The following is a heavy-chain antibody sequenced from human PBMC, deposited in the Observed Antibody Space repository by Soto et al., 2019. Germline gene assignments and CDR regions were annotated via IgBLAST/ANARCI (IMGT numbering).Heavy chain of an antibody. CDR2: IWHDGNNK. CDR3: ASDLVGASDSYGLDV. Sequence: VGSLRLSCAASGFTFSNYGMHWVRQAPGKGLEWVAIIWHDGNNKYYADSVRGRFIISRDNSKNRLYLQMNSLRAEDTAVYYCASDLVGASDSYGLDVWGQRTPVTVSS. D-gene: IGHD1-26*01. J-gene: IGHJ6*02. CDR1: GFTFSNYG. V-gene: IGHV3-33*01.